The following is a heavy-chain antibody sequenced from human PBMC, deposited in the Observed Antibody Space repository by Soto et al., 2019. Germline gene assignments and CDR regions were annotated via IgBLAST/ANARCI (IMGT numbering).Heavy chain of an antibody. CDR2: INQDGSEK. Sequence: EVQLVESGGGLVQPGESLRLSCAASGFTFSDYWMLWVRQAPGKGLEWLATINQDGSEKYYVDSVKGRFTISRDNGKKSLYLQMNSLRAEDTAVYFCAKYSGYHFDYWGQGTLVTVSS. CDR3: AKYSGYHFDY. J-gene: IGHJ4*02. CDR1: GFTFSDYW. D-gene: IGHD5-12*01. V-gene: IGHV3-7*01.